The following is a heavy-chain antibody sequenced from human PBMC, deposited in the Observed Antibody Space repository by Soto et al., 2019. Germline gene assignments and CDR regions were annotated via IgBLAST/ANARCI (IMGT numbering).Heavy chain of an antibody. V-gene: IGHV3-9*01. CDR1: GFNFDDFA. CDR3: ARGGTNGWSLDY. CDR2: ISWEGGSI. D-gene: IGHD6-19*01. Sequence: GGSLRLSCAASGFNFDDFAMHWVRRAPGKGLGWVSGISWEGGSIGYADSVKGRFTIFRDNSNNMLYLQVNSLRAEDTAVYYCARGGTNGWSLDYWGQGTPVTVSS. J-gene: IGHJ4*02.